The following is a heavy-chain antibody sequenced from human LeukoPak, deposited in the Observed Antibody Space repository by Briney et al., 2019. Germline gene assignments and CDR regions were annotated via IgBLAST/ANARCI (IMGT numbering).Heavy chain of an antibody. CDR3: ARDHTTLRYSIYYYGMDV. D-gene: IGHD3-9*01. V-gene: IGHV4-4*07. J-gene: IGHJ6*02. CDR2: IYTSGST. CDR1: GGSISSYY. Sequence: SETLSLTCTVSGGSISSYYWSWIRQPAGKGLEWIGRIYTSGSTNYNPSLKSRVTMSVDTSKNQFSLKLSSVTAADTAVYYCARDHTTLRYSIYYYGMDVWGQGTTVTVYS.